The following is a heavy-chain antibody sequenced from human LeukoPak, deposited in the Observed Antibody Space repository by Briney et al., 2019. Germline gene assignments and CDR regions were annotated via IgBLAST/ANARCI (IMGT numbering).Heavy chain of an antibody. V-gene: IGHV4-38-2*02. CDR2: IYHSGST. Sequence: SETLSLACTVSGYSIISDYFWGWIRQPPGKGLEWIGTIYHSGSTYYSPSLKSRVTVSVDTSKNEFSLKLSSVTAADTAVYFCARGIVGSRDFYFRYYFDYWGQGTLVTVSS. D-gene: IGHD3/OR15-3a*01. CDR1: GYSIISDYF. CDR3: ARGIVGSRDFYFRYYFDY. J-gene: IGHJ4*02.